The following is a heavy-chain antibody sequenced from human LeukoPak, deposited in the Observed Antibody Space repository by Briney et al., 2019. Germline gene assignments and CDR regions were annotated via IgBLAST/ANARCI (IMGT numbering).Heavy chain of an antibody. V-gene: IGHV4-34*01. J-gene: IGHJ6*03. Sequence: SETLSLTCAVYGGSFSGYYWSWIRQPPGKGLEWIGEINHSGSTNYNPSLKSRVTISVDTSRNQFSLKLSSVTAADTAVYYCARRPPGSFHYYYYMDVWGKGTTVTISS. D-gene: IGHD2-21*01. CDR3: ARRPPGSFHYYYYMDV. CDR2: INHSGST. CDR1: GGSFSGYY.